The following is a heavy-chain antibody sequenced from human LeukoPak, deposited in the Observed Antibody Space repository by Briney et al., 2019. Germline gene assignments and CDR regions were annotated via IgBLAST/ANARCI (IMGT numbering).Heavy chain of an antibody. D-gene: IGHD6-19*01. CDR3: ARQMAVAGDFDY. J-gene: IGHJ4*02. CDR1: GGSISSYY. Sequence: SETLSLTCTVSGGSISSYYWSWIRQPPGKGLEWIASIFYTGSSSYNPSLKTRVTISVDTSKNQLFLKLSSVTAADTAVYYCARQMAVAGDFDYWGQRTLVTVSS. CDR2: IFYTGSS. V-gene: IGHV4-59*08.